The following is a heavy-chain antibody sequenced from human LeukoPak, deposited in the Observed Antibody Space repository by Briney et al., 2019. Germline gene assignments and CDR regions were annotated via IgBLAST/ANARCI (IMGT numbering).Heavy chain of an antibody. CDR3: ARDSEYSSSSQFDP. D-gene: IGHD6-6*01. CDR2: IYDNGST. J-gene: IGHJ5*02. Sequence: MTSGTLSLTCTVSGGSISRSNWWSWVRQSPGKGLEWIGEIYDNGSTNYKSSLKSRVTISVDKSKNQFFLNLSSVTAADTAVYYCARDSEYSSSSQFDPWGQGTLVTVSS. CDR1: GGSISRSNW. V-gene: IGHV4-4*02.